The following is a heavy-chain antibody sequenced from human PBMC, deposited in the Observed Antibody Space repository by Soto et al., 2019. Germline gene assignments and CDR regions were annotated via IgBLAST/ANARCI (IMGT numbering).Heavy chain of an antibody. Sequence: GGSLRPPFQASGLTFSDYGMHWVPQAPGKGRGWVYRIKRDGSTTNYADSVKGRFTISRDNAKNTLYLEMNSLRDEDTAVYYCARGEGSAQYYYDSSGPNSAFDIWGQGTRVTVSS. CDR2: IKRDGSTT. D-gene: IGHD3-22*01. J-gene: IGHJ3*02. CDR1: GLTFSDYG. CDR3: ARGEGSAQYYYDSSGPNSAFDI. V-gene: IGHV3-74*01.